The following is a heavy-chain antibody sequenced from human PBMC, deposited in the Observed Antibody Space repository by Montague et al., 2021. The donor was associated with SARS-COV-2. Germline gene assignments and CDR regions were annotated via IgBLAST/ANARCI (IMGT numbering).Heavy chain of an antibody. J-gene: IGHJ5*02. CDR1: GGSISSYY. CDR3: ARGIPIAAALINWFDP. V-gene: IGHV4-59*01. D-gene: IGHD6-13*01. Sequence: SETLSLTCTVSGGSISSYYWRWIRQPPGKGLEWIGYIYYSGSTNYNPSLKSRVTISVDTSKNQFSLKLSSVTAADTAVYYCARGIPIAAALINWFDPWGQGTLVTVSS. CDR2: IYYSGST.